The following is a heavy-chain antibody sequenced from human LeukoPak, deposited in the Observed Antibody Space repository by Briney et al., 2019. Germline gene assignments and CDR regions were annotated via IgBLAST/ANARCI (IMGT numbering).Heavy chain of an antibody. V-gene: IGHV3-23*01. CDR3: ARAEGDYYYYFYMDV. CDR1: GFTFSHYG. CDR2: IINSGGST. Sequence: GGSLRLSCAASGFTFSHYGMSWVRLAPGKGLEWVSGIINSGGSTYYADSVKGRFTISRDNSKNTLYLQMNSLRAEDTAVYYCARAEGDYYYYFYMDVWGKGTTVTVSS. J-gene: IGHJ6*03.